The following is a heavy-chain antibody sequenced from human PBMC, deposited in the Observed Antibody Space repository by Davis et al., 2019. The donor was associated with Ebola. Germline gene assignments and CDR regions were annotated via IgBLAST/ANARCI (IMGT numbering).Heavy chain of an antibody. CDR2: IRSKANSYAT. Sequence: GESLKISCAASGFTFSGSAMHWVRQASGQGLEWVGRIRSKANSYATAYAASVKGRFTISRDDSKNTAYLQMNSLKTEDTAVYYCTTTPSSSRYTSDVWGQGTTVTVSS. D-gene: IGHD6-13*01. V-gene: IGHV3-73*01. CDR3: TTTPSSSRYTSDV. J-gene: IGHJ6*02. CDR1: GFTFSGSA.